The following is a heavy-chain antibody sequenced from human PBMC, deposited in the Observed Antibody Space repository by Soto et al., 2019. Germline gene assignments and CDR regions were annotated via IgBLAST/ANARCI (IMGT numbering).Heavy chain of an antibody. CDR2: IYHSGAT. J-gene: IGHJ5*01. CDR1: NGSINSRNW. V-gene: IGHV4-4*02. D-gene: IGHD6-19*01. CDR3: ATDRALAATGFAWFDS. Sequence: QVRLQESGPGLVKPSGTLSLTCTVSNGSINSRNWWSWVRQSRQIGLEYIGEIYHSGATNSNPSLKSRVTISLDESKNEFSLRLASVTAANTAVYYCATDRALAATGFAWFDSWGQGIRVTVSS.